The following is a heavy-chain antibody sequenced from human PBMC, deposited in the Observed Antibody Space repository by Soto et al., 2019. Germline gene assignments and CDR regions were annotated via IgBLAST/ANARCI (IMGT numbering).Heavy chain of an antibody. V-gene: IGHV4-30-4*01. CDR3: ARGPSGGKVDY. Sequence: SETLSLTCTVSGGSISSAAYCWSWIRQSPDKGLEWIGHIYDGGTTYSSPSLKGRVTISADTSETQFSLKLNSVSAADTAVYYCARGPSGGKVDYWGQGIQVT. D-gene: IGHD3-16*01. CDR2: IYDGGTT. CDR1: GGSISSAAYC. J-gene: IGHJ4*02.